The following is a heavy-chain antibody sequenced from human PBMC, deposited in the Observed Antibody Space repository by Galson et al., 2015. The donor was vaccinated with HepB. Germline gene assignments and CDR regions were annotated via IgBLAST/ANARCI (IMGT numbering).Heavy chain of an antibody. J-gene: IGHJ4*02. Sequence: SPRLSCAASGFSFSYYGMHWVRQAPGKGLEWVAFIRYDGSSKYYADSVKGRFTISRDNSDNTLYLQMNSLRAEDTAVYYCAKDGYYYDSRGYYYFDYWGQGTLVTVSS. V-gene: IGHV3-30*02. CDR1: GFSFSYYG. D-gene: IGHD3-22*01. CDR3: AKDGYYYDSRGYYYFDY. CDR2: IRYDGSSK.